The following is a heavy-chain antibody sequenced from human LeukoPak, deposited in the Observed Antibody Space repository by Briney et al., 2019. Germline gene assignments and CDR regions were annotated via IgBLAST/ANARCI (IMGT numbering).Heavy chain of an antibody. CDR3: ARATIFGVPTYDY. CDR2: ISAYNGNT. D-gene: IGHD3-3*01. CDR1: GYTFTSYG. Sequence: ASVKVSCKASGYTFTSYGISWVRQAPGQGLEWMGWISAYNGNTNYAQKLQGRVTITRDTSASTAYMELSSLRSEDTAVYYCARATIFGVPTYDYWGQGTLVTVSS. J-gene: IGHJ4*02. V-gene: IGHV1-18*01.